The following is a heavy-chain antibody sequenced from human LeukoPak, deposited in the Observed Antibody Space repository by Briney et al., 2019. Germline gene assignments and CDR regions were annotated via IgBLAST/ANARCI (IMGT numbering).Heavy chain of an antibody. Sequence: ASVKVSCKASGYTFTDYYMYWVRQAPGQGLEWMGWINPNSGGTNYAQKFQGRVTMTRDTSISTACMEVSRLRSDDTAVYYCAREDRGVINWFDPWGQGTLVTVSS. J-gene: IGHJ5*02. CDR3: AREDRGVINWFDP. V-gene: IGHV1-2*02. CDR2: INPNSGGT. CDR1: GYTFTDYY. D-gene: IGHD3-10*01.